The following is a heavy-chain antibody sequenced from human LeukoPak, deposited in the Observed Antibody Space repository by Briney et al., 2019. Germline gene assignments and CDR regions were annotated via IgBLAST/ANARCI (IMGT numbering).Heavy chain of an antibody. D-gene: IGHD6-19*01. Sequence: QTGGSLRLSCAASGFTFSSYAMSWVRQAPGKGLEWVSAISGSGGSTYYADSVKGRFTISRDNSKNTLYLQMNSLRAEDTAVYYCAKILGSSGWYYFDYWGQGTLVTVSS. J-gene: IGHJ4*02. CDR1: GFTFSSYA. V-gene: IGHV3-23*01. CDR2: ISGSGGST. CDR3: AKILGSSGWYYFDY.